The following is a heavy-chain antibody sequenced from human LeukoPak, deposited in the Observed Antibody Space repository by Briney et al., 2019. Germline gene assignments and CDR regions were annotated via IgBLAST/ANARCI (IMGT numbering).Heavy chain of an antibody. CDR3: ARDCSSTSCPIIYYYYYGMDV. Sequence: GGSLRLSCAASGFTFSSYWMSWVRQAPGKGLEWVANIKQDGSEKYYVDSVKGRFTISRDNAKNSLYLQINSLRAEDTAVYYCARDCSSTSCPIIYYYYYGMDVWGQGTTVTVSS. J-gene: IGHJ6*02. V-gene: IGHV3-7*01. CDR2: IKQDGSEK. CDR1: GFTFSSYW. D-gene: IGHD2-2*01.